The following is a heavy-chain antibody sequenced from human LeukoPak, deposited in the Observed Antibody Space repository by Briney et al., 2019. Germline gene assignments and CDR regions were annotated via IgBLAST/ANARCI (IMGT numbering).Heavy chain of an antibody. CDR3: VKDQTTMVRGVPAYYFDY. V-gene: IGHV3-64D*06. CDR2: ISSNGGST. Sequence: GGSLRLSCSASGFTFSSYAMHWVRQAPGKGLEYVSAISSNGGSTYYADSVKGRFTISRDNSKNTLYLQMSSLRAEDTAVYYCVKDQTTMVRGVPAYYFDYWGQGTLVTVSP. D-gene: IGHD3-10*01. J-gene: IGHJ4*02. CDR1: GFTFSSYA.